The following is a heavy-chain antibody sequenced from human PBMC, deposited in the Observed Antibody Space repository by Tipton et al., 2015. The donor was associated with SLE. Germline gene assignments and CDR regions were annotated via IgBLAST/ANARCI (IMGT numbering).Heavy chain of an antibody. Sequence: QVQLVQSGPEVKKPGASVKVSCKASGNTFSSYYVHWVRQAPGQGLEWMGIIDPSSGTRTYAQRFQDRVSMSRDTSAGTVHMELSSLRSEDTAVYYCAREDRYSDWLMPDLWGQGTLVIVSS. J-gene: IGHJ4*02. D-gene: IGHD3-9*01. CDR3: AREDRYSDWLMPDL. CDR2: IDPSSGTR. CDR1: GNTFSSYY. V-gene: IGHV1-46*01.